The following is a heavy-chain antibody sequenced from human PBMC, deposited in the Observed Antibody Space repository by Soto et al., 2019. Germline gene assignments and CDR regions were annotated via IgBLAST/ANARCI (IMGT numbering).Heavy chain of an antibody. J-gene: IGHJ4*02. CDR2: ISAYNGHT. CDR1: GYTFTNFG. Sequence: QVQLVQSGAEVKKPGASVKVSCRSSGYTFTNFGFSWVRQAPGQGLEWMGWISAYNGHTKYAQKVNVRVTMTTDTTTSTADMEVRSLTSDDSAVYYCASVCTVRFPFDYWGQGALVIDSS. CDR3: ASVCTVRFPFDY. V-gene: IGHV1-18*01. D-gene: IGHD2-8*02.